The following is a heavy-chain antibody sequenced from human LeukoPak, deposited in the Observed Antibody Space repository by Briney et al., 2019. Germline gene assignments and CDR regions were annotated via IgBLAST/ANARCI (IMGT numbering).Heavy chain of an antibody. CDR2: TQHDGDDK. CDR3: AKVLPGPFHY. V-gene: IGHV3-30*02. D-gene: IGHD1-1*01. J-gene: IGHJ4*02. CDR1: GFILRSYA. Sequence: GGSLRLSCEASGFILRSYAMHWDRQAPGKGLEWVAFTQHDGDDKYYADSVKGRFTISRDNSKNTLYLQMNSLRAEDTAVYYCAKVLPGPFHYWGQGTLVTVSS.